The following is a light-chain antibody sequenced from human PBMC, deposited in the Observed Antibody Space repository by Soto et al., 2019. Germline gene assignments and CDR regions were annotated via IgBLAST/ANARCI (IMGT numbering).Light chain of an antibody. V-gene: IGKV4-1*01. CDR2: WAS. CDR1: QSVLFSLNNKNY. Sequence: DIVMTQSPDSLAVSLGERATINCKSSQSVLFSLNNKNYLAWYQQKPGQPPKLLIYWASARESGVPDRFSGSGSGTDFTLTISSLQAEDVAVYYCQQYYITPYTFGQGTKLEIK. CDR3: QQYYITPYT. J-gene: IGKJ2*01.